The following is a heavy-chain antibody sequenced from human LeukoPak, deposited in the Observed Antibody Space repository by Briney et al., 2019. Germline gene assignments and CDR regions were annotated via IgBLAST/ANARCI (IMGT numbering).Heavy chain of an antibody. CDR1: GGSISSSSYY. V-gene: IGHV4-39*01. Sequence: SETLSLTCTVSGGSISSSSYYWGWIRQPPGKGLEWIGSIYYSGSTYYNPSLNSRVTISVDTSKTQFSLKLSSVTAADTAVYYCASAYSSGWYGTVDYWGQGTLVTVSS. CDR2: IYYSGST. J-gene: IGHJ4*02. CDR3: ASAYSSGWYGTVDY. D-gene: IGHD6-19*01.